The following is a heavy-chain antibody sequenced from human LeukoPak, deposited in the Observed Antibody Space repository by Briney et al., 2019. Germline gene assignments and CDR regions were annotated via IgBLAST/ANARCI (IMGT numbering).Heavy chain of an antibody. J-gene: IGHJ4*02. D-gene: IGHD2-2*03. Sequence: GGSLRLSCAASGFTFSSYGMHWVRQAPGKGLEWVAVIWYDGSKKYYADSVKGRFTISRDNSKNTLYLQMNSLRAEDTAVYYCARAWIGAGFYFDYWGQGTLVTVSS. CDR1: GFTFSSYG. CDR3: ARAWIGAGFYFDY. V-gene: IGHV3-33*01. CDR2: IWYDGSKK.